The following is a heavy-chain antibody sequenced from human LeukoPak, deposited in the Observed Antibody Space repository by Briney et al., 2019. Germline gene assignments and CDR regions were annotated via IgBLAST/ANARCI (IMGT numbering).Heavy chain of an antibody. Sequence: SETLSLTCTVSGGSITSYYWTWIRQPPGKGLEWIGYIYSSGSTNYNPSLKSRVTISVDTSKNQFSLKLSSATAADTAVYYCARDLPYCSGGSCSTWGQGTLVTVSS. J-gene: IGHJ5*02. V-gene: IGHV4-59*01. CDR2: IYSSGST. CDR1: GGSITSYY. D-gene: IGHD2-15*01. CDR3: ARDLPYCSGGSCST.